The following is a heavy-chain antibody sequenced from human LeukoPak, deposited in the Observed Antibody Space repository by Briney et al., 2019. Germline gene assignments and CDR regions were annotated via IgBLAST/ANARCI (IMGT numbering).Heavy chain of an antibody. CDR3: AKDGKQSGSTWDFDY. V-gene: IGHV3-23*01. CDR2: ISGSGGST. Sequence: PGGSLRLSCAASGFTFSSYAIIWVRQAPGKGLEWVSTISGSGGSTNYADSVKGRFTISRDNSKNTLYLQMNSLRAEDTAVYYCAKDGKQSGSTWDFDYWGQGTLVTVSS. J-gene: IGHJ4*02. CDR1: GFTFSSYA. D-gene: IGHD6-13*01.